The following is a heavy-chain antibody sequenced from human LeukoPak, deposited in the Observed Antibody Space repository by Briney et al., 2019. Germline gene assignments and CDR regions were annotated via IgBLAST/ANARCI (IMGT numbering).Heavy chain of an antibody. CDR1: GFTFSSYG. CDR3: AKGSGWYGLNY. CDR2: ISYDGSNK. Sequence: GRSLRLSCAASGFTFSSYGMHWVRQAPGKGLEWVAVISYDGSNKYYADSVMGRFTISRDNSKNTLYLQMNSLRAEDTAVYYCAKGSGWYGLNYWGQGTLVTVSS. D-gene: IGHD6-19*01. V-gene: IGHV3-30*18. J-gene: IGHJ4*02.